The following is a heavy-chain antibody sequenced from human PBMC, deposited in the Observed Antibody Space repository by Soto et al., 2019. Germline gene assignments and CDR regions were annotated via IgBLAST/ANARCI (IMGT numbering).Heavy chain of an antibody. CDR3: ARHNRYSSTWFEGWFDP. V-gene: IGHV3-23*01. CDR2: ISGSGGST. J-gene: IGHJ5*02. Sequence: GGSLRLSCAASGFTFSSYAMSWVRQAPGKGLEWVSAISGSGGSTYYADSVKGRFTISRDKSISTAYLQWSSLKASDTAMYYCARHNRYSSTWFEGWFDPWGQGTLVTVSS. D-gene: IGHD6-13*01. CDR1: GFTFSSYA.